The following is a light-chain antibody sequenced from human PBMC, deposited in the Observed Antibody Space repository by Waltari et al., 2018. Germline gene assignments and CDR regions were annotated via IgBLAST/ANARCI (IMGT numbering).Light chain of an antibody. J-gene: IGLJ2*01. CDR3: CSYAGTNTWV. V-gene: IGLV2-23*02. CDR2: EVS. CDR1: TSAVGDSNL. Sequence: QSDLTQPASVSAPPGQSITISCNGTTSAVGDSNLASWYQQHPAKAPKLLIFEVSKRPTGVSNRFSASKSGNTASMTISGLQAEDEATYHCCSYAGTNTWVFGGGTKVTVL.